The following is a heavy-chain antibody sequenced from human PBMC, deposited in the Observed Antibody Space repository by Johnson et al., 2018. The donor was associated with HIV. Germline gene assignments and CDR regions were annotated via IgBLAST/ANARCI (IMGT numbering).Heavy chain of an antibody. CDR3: AKNGARGDAFDI. D-gene: IGHD2-8*01. CDR1: GFTFSTYG. Sequence: QVQLVESGGGVVQPGRSLRLSCAASGFTFSTYGMHWVRQAPGKGLEWVAFIRYDGSNKYYADSVKGRFTISRDNSKNTLYLQMNSLRAADTAVYYCAKNGARGDAFDIWGQGTMVTVSS. V-gene: IGHV3-30*02. CDR2: IRYDGSNK. J-gene: IGHJ3*02.